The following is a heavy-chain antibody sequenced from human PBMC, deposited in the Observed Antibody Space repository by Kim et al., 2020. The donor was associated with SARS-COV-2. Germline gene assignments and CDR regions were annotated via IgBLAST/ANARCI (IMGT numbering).Heavy chain of an antibody. CDR1: GFTFGSYG. V-gene: IGHV3-30*18. D-gene: IGHD1-7*01. CDR3: AKWANWNYSRGAFDI. Sequence: GGSLRLSCAASGFTFGSYGMHWVRQAPGKGLEWVAVISYDGSNKYYADSVKGRFTISRDNSKNTLYLQMNSLRAEDTAVYYCAKWANWNYSRGAFDIWGQGTMVTASS. CDR2: ISYDGSNK. J-gene: IGHJ3*02.